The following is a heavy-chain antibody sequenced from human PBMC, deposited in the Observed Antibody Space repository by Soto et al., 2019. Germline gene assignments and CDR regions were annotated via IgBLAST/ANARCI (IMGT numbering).Heavy chain of an antibody. Sequence: SETLSLTCTVSGGSISSGDYYWSWIRQPPGKGLERIGYIYYSGTTYYNPSLKSRVTISVDTSKNQFSLKVSSVTAADTAVYYCARALIQLWPHYYYGMDVWGQGTTVTVSS. CDR3: ARALIQLWPHYYYGMDV. D-gene: IGHD5-18*01. V-gene: IGHV4-30-4*01. CDR1: GGSISSGDYY. J-gene: IGHJ6*02. CDR2: IYYSGTT.